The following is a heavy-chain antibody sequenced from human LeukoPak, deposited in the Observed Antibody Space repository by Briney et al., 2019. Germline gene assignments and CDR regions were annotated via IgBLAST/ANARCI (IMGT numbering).Heavy chain of an antibody. CDR2: LDPEDGET. V-gene: IGHV1-24*01. CDR1: GYTLTELS. Sequence: ASVKVSCKVPGYTLTELSMHWVRRAPGKGLEWMGGLDPEDGETIYAQKFQGRVTMTEDTSTDTAYMELSSLRSEDTAVYYCATSGSYHLRLFDYWGQGTLVTVSS. J-gene: IGHJ4*02. D-gene: IGHD1-26*01. CDR3: ATSGSYHLRLFDY.